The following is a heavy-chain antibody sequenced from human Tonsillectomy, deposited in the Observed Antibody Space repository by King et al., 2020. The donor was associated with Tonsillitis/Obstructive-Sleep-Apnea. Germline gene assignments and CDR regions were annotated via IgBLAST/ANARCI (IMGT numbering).Heavy chain of an antibody. CDR1: GYSFTTYW. D-gene: IGHD5-24*01. CDR2: IYPDDSDT. V-gene: IGHV5-51*01. J-gene: IGHJ3*02. CDR3: ARRRDAHKWDAFDI. Sequence: VQLVETGAEVKKPGESLKISCKGSGYSFTTYWIGWVRQMPGKGLEWMGIIYPDDSDTRYSPSFQGQVTISADKSISTAYLQWSSLKASDTAMYYCARRRDAHKWDAFDIWGQGTMVTVSS.